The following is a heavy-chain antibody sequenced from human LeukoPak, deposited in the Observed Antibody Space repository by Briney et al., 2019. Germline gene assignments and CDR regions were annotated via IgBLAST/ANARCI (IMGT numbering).Heavy chain of an antibody. CDR2: INPCGGST. Sequence: ASVNVSSKASGYTFTTYYMHWVRQAPGQGGEWMGLINPCGGSTSYSQKFQGRVTMTRDTSTSTVYMELSSLRSEDTAVYYCARDRQDCSSTSCYFPENWFDPWGQGTLVTVSS. J-gene: IGHJ5*02. CDR3: ARDRQDCSSTSCYFPENWFDP. CDR1: GYTFTTYY. V-gene: IGHV1-46*01. D-gene: IGHD2-2*01.